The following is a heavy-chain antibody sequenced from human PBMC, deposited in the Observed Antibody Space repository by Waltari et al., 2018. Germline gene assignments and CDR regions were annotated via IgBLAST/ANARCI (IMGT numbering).Heavy chain of an antibody. CDR1: GYTFTTYP. CDR3: AKDGGWYYFEN. CDR2: INAGNSNT. Sequence: QVQLAQSGPEVKKLGASVKVSCKASGYTFTTYPIHWVRRAPGQGLEWMGWINAGNSNTKYSHKFQGRVTITRDTSASTVYMELSSLTSEDTALYYCAKDGGWYYFENWGQGTLVTVSS. D-gene: IGHD6-19*01. J-gene: IGHJ4*02. V-gene: IGHV1-3*01.